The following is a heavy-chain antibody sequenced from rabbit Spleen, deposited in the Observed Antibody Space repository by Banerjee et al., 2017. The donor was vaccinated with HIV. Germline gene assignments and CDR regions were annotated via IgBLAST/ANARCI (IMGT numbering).Heavy chain of an antibody. CDR2: IDPIFGRT. V-gene: IGHV1S47*01. J-gene: IGHJ4*01. CDR3: ARNFDL. CDR1: GFDFSFYG. Sequence: QEQLVESGGGLVQPGGSLKLSCKASGFDFSFYGLSWVRQAPGKGLEWIGYIDPIFGRTYYASWVNGRFTISSHNAQNTLYLQLNSLTAADTATYFCARNFDLWGPGTLVTVS.